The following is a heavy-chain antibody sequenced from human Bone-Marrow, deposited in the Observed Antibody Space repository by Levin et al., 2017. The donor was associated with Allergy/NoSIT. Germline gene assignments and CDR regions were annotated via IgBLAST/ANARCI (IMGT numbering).Heavy chain of an antibody. CDR1: GFTFSGYW. D-gene: IGHD2-8*01. V-gene: IGHV3-7*02. CDR3: ARNGAWSFEF. Sequence: GASVKVSCASSGFTFSGYWMAWVRQAPGKGLEWVANINRDGGDGYYVDSVKGRFTISRDNARNSLDLQMNSLRVEDTAAYYCARNGAWSFEFWGQGTLVTVSS. CDR2: INRDGGDG. J-gene: IGHJ4*02.